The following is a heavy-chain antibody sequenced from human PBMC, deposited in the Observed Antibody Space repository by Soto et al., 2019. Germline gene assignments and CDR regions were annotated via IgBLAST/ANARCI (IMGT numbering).Heavy chain of an antibody. J-gene: IGHJ4*02. V-gene: IGHV1-3*01. CDR2: INAGNGNT. D-gene: IGHD3-22*01. CDR3: ARAVGYYYDSSGYYRPYYFDY. Sequence: ASVKVSCKASGYTFTSYAMHWVRQAPGQRLEWMGWINAGNGNTKYSQKFQGRVTITRDTSASTAYMELSSLRSEDTAVYYCARAVGYYYDSSGYYRPYYFDYWGQGNLVTVSS. CDR1: GYTFTSYA.